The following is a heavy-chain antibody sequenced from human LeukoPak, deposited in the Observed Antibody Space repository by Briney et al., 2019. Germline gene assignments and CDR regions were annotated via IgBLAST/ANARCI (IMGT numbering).Heavy chain of an antibody. J-gene: IGHJ6*02. V-gene: IGHV3-23*01. CDR2: ISGSGGSA. D-gene: IGHD5-18*01. CDR1: GFTFSSYA. Sequence: AGGSLRLSCAASGFTFSSYAMSWVRQAPGKGLEWVSAISGSGGSADYADSVKGRFTISRDNSKNTLYLQMNSLRAEDTAVYYCAKEGTAMFTRPYGMDVWGQGTTVTVSS. CDR3: AKEGTAMFTRPYGMDV.